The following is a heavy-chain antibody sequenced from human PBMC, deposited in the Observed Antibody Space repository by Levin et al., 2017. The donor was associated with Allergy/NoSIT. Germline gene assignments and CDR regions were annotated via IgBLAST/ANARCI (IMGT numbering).Heavy chain of an antibody. J-gene: IGHJ4*02. Sequence: GESLKISCTASEFTFSNYAMNWVRQAPGKGLEWVSAISGSGGSTYYADSVKGRFTLSRDNSKSTLYLQMNSLRAEDTAVYYCAKVPRSIVTPYYFDYWGQGTLVTVSS. CDR3: AKVPRSIVTPYYFDY. V-gene: IGHV3-23*01. D-gene: IGHD1-26*01. CDR1: EFTFSNYA. CDR2: ISGSGGST.